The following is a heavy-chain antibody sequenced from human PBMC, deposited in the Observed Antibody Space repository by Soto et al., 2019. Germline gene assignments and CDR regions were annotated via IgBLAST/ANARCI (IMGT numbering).Heavy chain of an antibody. CDR3: SRGYYDSSGSFDY. V-gene: IGHV1-3*04. CDR1: GYTFTSYA. Sequence: QVQLVQSGAEVKKPGASVKVSCKASGYTFTSYAMHWVRQAPGQRLEWVGWMNTGNGNTKYSQKFQGRVTITRATSASTAYMQLSSLSSEDPAVYYCSRGYYDSSGSFDYWGQGTLVTVSS. D-gene: IGHD3-22*01. CDR2: MNTGNGNT. J-gene: IGHJ4*02.